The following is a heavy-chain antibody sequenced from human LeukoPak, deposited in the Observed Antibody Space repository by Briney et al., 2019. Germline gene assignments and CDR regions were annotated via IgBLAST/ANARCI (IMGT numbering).Heavy chain of an antibody. Sequence: GSLRLSCAASGFTFSNTWMSWVRQAPGKGLEWIGEINHSGSTNYNPSLKSRVTISVDTSKNQFSLKLSSVTAADTAVYYCVSHYYDSSGYSNWFDPWGQGTLVTVSS. D-gene: IGHD3-22*01. J-gene: IGHJ5*02. CDR3: VSHYYDSSGYSNWFDP. CDR1: GFTFSNTW. V-gene: IGHV4-34*01. CDR2: INHSGST.